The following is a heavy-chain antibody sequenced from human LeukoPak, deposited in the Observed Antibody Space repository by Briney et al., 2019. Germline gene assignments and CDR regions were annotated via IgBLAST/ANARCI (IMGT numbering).Heavy chain of an antibody. CDR1: GGTFSSYA. V-gene: IGHV1-69*13. J-gene: IGHJ3*02. D-gene: IGHD3-22*01. Sequence: GASVKVSCKASGGTFSSYAISWVRQAPGQGLEWMGGIIPIFGTANYAQKFQGRVTITADESTSTAYMELSSLRSEDTAVYYCARDRDYYDSSGHLGAFDIWGQGTMVTVSS. CDR3: ARDRDYYDSSGHLGAFDI. CDR2: IIPIFGTA.